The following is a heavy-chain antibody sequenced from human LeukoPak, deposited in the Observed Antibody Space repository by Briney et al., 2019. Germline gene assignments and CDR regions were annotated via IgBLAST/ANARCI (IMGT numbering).Heavy chain of an antibody. CDR3: AKARRYFDWLIDY. J-gene: IGHJ4*02. CDR2: VSASGGTT. D-gene: IGHD3-9*01. Sequence: PGGSLRLPCAASGFTFSSFSMNWVRQAPGKGLEWISTVSASGGTTYYADSVKGRFTISRDNSKNTLYLQLNSLRADDTALYYYAKARRYFDWLIDYWGQGTLVTVSS. V-gene: IGHV3-23*01. CDR1: GFTFSSFS.